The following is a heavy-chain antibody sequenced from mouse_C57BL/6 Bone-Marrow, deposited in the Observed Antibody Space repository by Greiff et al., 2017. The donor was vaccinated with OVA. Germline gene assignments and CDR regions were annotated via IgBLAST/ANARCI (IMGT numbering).Heavy chain of an antibody. D-gene: IGHD2-5*01. V-gene: IGHV1-80*01. CDR1: GYAFSSYW. CDR3: ARAYYSNYVSLYYFDY. J-gene: IGHJ2*01. CDR2: IYPGDGDT. Sequence: QVQLQQSGAELVKPGASVKISCKASGYAFSSYWMNWVKQRPGKGLEWIGQIYPGDGDTNYNGKFKGKATLTADKSSSTAYMQLSSLTSEDSAVYFCARAYYSNYVSLYYFDYWGQGTTLAVSS.